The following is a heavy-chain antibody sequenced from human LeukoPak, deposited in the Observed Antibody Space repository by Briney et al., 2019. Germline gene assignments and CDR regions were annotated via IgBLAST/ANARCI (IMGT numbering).Heavy chain of an antibody. Sequence: GGSLRLSCAASGFTFNSYAMHWVRQAPGKGLEWVAIIAYGGGNTYYADSVKGRFTISRDNSKNTLYLQMNSLRAEDTAVYYCARDGMTLGYSYGSNWFDPWGQGTLVTVSS. CDR2: IAYGGGNT. CDR1: GFTFNSYA. J-gene: IGHJ5*02. CDR3: ARDGMTLGYSYGSNWFDP. V-gene: IGHV3-30*04. D-gene: IGHD5-18*01.